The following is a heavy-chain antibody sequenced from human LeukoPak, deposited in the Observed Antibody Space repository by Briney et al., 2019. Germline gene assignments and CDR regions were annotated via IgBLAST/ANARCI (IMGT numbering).Heavy chain of an antibody. Sequence: GGSLRLSCAASGVSFSSSSMNWVRQAPGKGLEWVSSISSSSSYICYADSVKGRFTISRDNAKNSLYLQMNSLRAEDTAVYYCARDYCSGGSCYRNNAFDIWGQGTMVTVSS. CDR2: ISSSSSYI. V-gene: IGHV3-21*01. CDR3: ARDYCSGGSCYRNNAFDI. D-gene: IGHD2-15*01. CDR1: GVSFSSSS. J-gene: IGHJ3*02.